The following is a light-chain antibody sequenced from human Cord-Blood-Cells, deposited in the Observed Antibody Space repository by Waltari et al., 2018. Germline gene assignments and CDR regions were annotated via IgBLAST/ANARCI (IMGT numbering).Light chain of an antibody. CDR1: QGISSY. CDR2: AAS. V-gene: IGKV1-9*01. J-gene: IGKJ2*01. Sequence: DIQLTQSPSFLSASVGDRVTITCRASQGISSYLAWYQQRPGKAPKLLFYAASTWQSGVPSRFSVSGSGTEFTLTISSLQPEDFATYYCQQLNSYSYTFGQGTKLEIK. CDR3: QQLNSYSYT.